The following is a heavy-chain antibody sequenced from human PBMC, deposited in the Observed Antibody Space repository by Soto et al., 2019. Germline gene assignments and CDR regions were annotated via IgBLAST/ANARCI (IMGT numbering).Heavy chain of an antibody. CDR3: ARVDSGGYAYFDY. Sequence: QVQLQESGPRLVKPSQTLSLTCTVSGGSITRGGYYWTWIRQHPGKGLEWIGYIYYSGSTYYNPSLMRRPTMSVDTSKNQFSLKLSSMTAADTAVYYCARVDSGGYAYFDYWGQGTLVTVSS. J-gene: IGHJ4*02. V-gene: IGHV4-31*03. D-gene: IGHD5-12*01. CDR1: GGSITRGGYY. CDR2: IYYSGST.